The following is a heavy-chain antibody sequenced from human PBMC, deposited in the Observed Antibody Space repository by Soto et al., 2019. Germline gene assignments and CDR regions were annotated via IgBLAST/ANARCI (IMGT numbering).Heavy chain of an antibody. CDR3: TRENYFDRNVYYSPAHFYS. J-gene: IGHJ5*01. Sequence: HPGGSLRLSCTASGFTFGVYAMSWFRQAPGKGLEWVSFIRSKAYGGTTEYAASVKGRFTISRDDSKSIAYLQMNSLRTEDTAVYYCTRENYFDRNVYYSPAHFYSWVHGA. CDR2: IRSKAYGGTT. D-gene: IGHD3-22*01. V-gene: IGHV3-49*03. CDR1: GFTFGVYA.